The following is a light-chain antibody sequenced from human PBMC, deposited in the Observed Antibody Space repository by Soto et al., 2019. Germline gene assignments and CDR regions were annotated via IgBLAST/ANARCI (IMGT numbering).Light chain of an antibody. V-gene: IGLV1-47*01. CDR2: RDN. Sequence: QSVLTQPPSGSGTPGQRVTISCSGSSSNIGSNYVYWYQQLPRTAPKLLLYRDNQRPSGVPDRFSDSKSGTSASLAISGLRSDDEADYYCAAWDDTLSGVVFGGGTKLTVL. J-gene: IGLJ2*01. CDR1: SSNIGSNY. CDR3: AAWDDTLSGVV.